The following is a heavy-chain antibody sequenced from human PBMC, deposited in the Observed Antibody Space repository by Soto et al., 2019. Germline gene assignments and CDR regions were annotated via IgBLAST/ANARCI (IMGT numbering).Heavy chain of an antibody. CDR3: ARQTSGGFDY. Sequence: GGSLRLSCAASGFTFSSYAMHWVRQAPGKGLEWVAVISYDGSNKYYADSVKGRFTISRDNSKNTLYLQMNSLRAEDTAVCYCARQTSGGFDYWGQGTLVTVSS. J-gene: IGHJ4*02. D-gene: IGHD3-10*01. CDR1: GFTFSSYA. V-gene: IGHV3-30-3*01. CDR2: ISYDGSNK.